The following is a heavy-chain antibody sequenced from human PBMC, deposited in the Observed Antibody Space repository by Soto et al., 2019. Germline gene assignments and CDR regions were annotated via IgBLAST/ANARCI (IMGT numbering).Heavy chain of an antibody. D-gene: IGHD2-21*02. Sequence: GESLKISCKGSGYSFTSYWISWVRQMPGKGLEWMGRIDPSDSYTNYSPSFQGHVTISADKSISTAYLQWSSLKASDTAMYYCALQSGYCGGDCYSTPLDYWGQGTLVTVSS. V-gene: IGHV5-10-1*01. CDR2: IDPSDSYT. J-gene: IGHJ4*02. CDR1: GYSFTSYW. CDR3: ALQSGYCGGDCYSTPLDY.